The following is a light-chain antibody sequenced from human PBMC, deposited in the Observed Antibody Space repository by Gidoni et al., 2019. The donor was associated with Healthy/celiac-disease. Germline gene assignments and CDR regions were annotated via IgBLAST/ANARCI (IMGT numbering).Light chain of an antibody. CDR2: DVS. Sequence: QSALTQPASVSGSPGQSFTLSCTGTSSDVGGYNYVSWYQQHPGKAPKLMIYDVSNRPSGVSNRFSGSKSGNTAALTISGLQAEDEADDYCSSYTSSSTPHVVFGGGTKLTVL. CDR3: SSYTSSSTPHVV. CDR1: SSDVGGYNY. V-gene: IGLV2-14*01. J-gene: IGLJ2*01.